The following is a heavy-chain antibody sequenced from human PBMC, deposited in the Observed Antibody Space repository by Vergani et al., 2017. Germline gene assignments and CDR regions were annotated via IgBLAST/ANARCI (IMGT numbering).Heavy chain of an antibody. D-gene: IGHD5-24*01. CDR1: GFTFSTYW. V-gene: IGHV3-7*01. CDR3: ARETRDTPSSLDY. CDR2: IKYDGSEK. Sequence: EVQLVESGGVLVQPGGSLRLSCAASGFTFSTYWMTWVRQAPGKGLEWVANIKYDGSEKSYVDSVKGRFTISRDNAKNLLFLQMNSLRGDDTAVYYCARETRDTPSSLDYWGQGTLVTVSS. J-gene: IGHJ4*02.